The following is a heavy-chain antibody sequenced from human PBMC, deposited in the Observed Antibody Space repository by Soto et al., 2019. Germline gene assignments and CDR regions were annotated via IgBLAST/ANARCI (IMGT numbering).Heavy chain of an antibody. V-gene: IGHV3-7*03. Sequence: EGQLVESGGGLVQAGGSLRLTCEGFRLTFSPYWMTWVRQAPGKGLEWVASIKEDGSVKNYADSVKGRFTVSRDNVKRGMFLQITSERADNTAVYFWARDVSTEYASIFAVWGRGARVTVSS. CDR2: IKEDGSVK. CDR3: ARDVSTEYASIFAV. D-gene: IGHD3-3*01. J-gene: IGHJ4*02. CDR1: RLTFSPYW.